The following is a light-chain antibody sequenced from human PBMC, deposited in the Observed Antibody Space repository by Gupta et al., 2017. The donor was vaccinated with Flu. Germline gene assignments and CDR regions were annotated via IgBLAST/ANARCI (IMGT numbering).Light chain of an antibody. CDR2: DAS. V-gene: IGKV1-9*01. CDR3: QKLNSYPVT. J-gene: IGKJ5*01. Sequence: DIQLTQSPSFLSASVGDRVTITCRASQGIASYLAWYQQKPGKAPRLLIFDASMLYSGVPSRFSGSGSGTEFTLTISILDPEDFATYYCQKLNSYPVTFGQGTRLEIK. CDR1: QGIASY.